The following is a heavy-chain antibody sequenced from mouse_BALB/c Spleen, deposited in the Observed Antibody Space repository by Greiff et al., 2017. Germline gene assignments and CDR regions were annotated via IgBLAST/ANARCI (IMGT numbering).Heavy chain of an antibody. CDR2: ISSGGST. CDR3: ARGLYYGSSYGYFDV. V-gene: IGHV5-6-5*01. CDR1: GFTFSSYA. Sequence: EVQLVESGGGLVKPGGSLKLSCAASGFTFSSYAMSWVRQTPEKRLEWVASISSGGSTYYPDSVKGRFTISRDNARNILYLQMSSLRSEDTAMYYCARGLYYGSSYGYFDVWGAGTTVTVSS. J-gene: IGHJ1*01. D-gene: IGHD1-1*01.